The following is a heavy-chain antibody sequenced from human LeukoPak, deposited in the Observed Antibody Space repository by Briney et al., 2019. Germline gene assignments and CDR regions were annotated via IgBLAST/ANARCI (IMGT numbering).Heavy chain of an antibody. CDR1: GSTFSSYS. CDR2: ISSSSNTI. CDR3: ARDHSVRWYHSDY. V-gene: IGHV3-48*01. D-gene: IGHD4-23*01. J-gene: IGHJ4*02. Sequence: GGSLRLSCAASGSTFSSYSMNWVRQAPGKGLERVSYISSSSNTIYYADSVKGRFTISRDNAKNSLYLQMNSLRAEDTAVYYCARDHSVRWYHSDYWGQGTLVTVSS.